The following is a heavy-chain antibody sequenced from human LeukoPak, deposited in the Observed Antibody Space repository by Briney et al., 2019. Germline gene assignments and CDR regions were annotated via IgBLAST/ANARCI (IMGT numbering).Heavy chain of an antibody. CDR2: ISADNNNT. CDR1: GYTFSNYG. CDR3: ARSGFLEWLEFDY. D-gene: IGHD3-3*01. J-gene: IGHJ4*02. Sequence: ASVKVSCKASGYTFSNYGVTWVRQAPGQGLEWMGWISADNNNTNYAQKIQGRVTMTTDTSTSTAYMKLRSLRSDDTAVYYCARSGFLEWLEFDYWGQGTLVTVSS. V-gene: IGHV1-18*01.